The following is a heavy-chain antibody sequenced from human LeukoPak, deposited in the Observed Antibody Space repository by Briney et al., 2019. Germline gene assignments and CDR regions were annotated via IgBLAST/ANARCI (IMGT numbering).Heavy chain of an antibody. D-gene: IGHD6-19*01. CDR3: AKVSWASVAGTHC. CDR2: ISVTGSST. CDR1: RFTFSDHY. J-gene: IGHJ4*02. Sequence: GGSLRLSCAASRFTFSDHYMDWVRQAPRKGLEWVSGISVTGSSTYYADSVKGRFTISRDNSKNTLYLQMNSLRGEDTATYYCAKVSWASVAGTHCWGQGTLVTVSS. V-gene: IGHV3-23*01.